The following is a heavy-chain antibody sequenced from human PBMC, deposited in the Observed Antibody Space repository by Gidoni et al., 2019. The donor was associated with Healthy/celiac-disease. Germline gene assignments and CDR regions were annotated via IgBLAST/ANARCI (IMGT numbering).Heavy chain of an antibody. CDR2: ISGSVGST. Sequence: EVQLVESGGGLVQPGGSLRLSCAASGFTFSSYAMRWVRQAQGKGLEWVSAISGSVGSTYYADSVKGRFTISRDNSKNTLYLQMNSLRAEDTAVYYCAKDRDTIYDAFDIWGQGTMVTVSS. CDR3: AKDRDTIYDAFDI. D-gene: IGHD2-2*02. CDR1: GFTFSSYA. V-gene: IGHV3-23*04. J-gene: IGHJ3*02.